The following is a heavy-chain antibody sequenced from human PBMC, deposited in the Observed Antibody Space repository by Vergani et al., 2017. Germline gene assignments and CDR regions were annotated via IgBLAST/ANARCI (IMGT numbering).Heavy chain of an antibody. Sequence: QVQLVQSGAEVKKPGASVKLSCKASGYTFTSYYIHWARQAPGQGLEWMGIINPRGGSTSYAKKFQGRVSMTRDTSTSTVYMELSSLRSEDTAVYYCAKDRREDWNDACDYWGQGTLVTVSS. J-gene: IGHJ4*02. D-gene: IGHD1-1*01. CDR2: INPRGGST. CDR3: AKDRREDWNDACDY. V-gene: IGHV1-46*01. CDR1: GYTFTSYY.